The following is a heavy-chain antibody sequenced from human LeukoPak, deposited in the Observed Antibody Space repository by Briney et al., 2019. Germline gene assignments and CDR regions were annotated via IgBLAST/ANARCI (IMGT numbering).Heavy chain of an antibody. J-gene: IGHJ4*02. Sequence: GASVKVSCKASGYTFNNYGITWVRQAPGQGLEWMGWINAYNGYTNYAQKIQGRVTVTTDTSTSTAYMELRSLRSDDTAVYYCARGRGSSDWYYCDNWGQGTLVTVSS. CDR2: INAYNGYT. D-gene: IGHD6-19*01. CDR3: ARGRGSSDWYYCDN. V-gene: IGHV1-18*04. CDR1: GYTFNNYG.